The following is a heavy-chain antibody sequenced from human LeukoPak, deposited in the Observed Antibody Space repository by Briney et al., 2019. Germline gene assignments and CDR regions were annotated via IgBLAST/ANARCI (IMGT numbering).Heavy chain of an antibody. CDR3: ARLLAGCPGGRCRAHFDY. J-gene: IGHJ4*02. D-gene: IGHD2-15*01. CDR2: IYPSGST. V-gene: IGHV4-61*02. CDR1: GGSISSGTYY. Sequence: SQTLSLTCTVSGGSISSGTYYWSWLRQPAGKGLEWIGRIYPSGSTNYNPSLKSRVTISVDTSKNQFSLNLSSVTAADTAVYHCARLLAGCPGGRCRAHFDYWGQGTLVTVSS.